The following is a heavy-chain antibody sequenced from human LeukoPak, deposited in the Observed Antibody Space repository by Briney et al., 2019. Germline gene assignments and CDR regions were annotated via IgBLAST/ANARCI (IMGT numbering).Heavy chain of an antibody. Sequence: ASVKVSCKASGGTFISYVISWVRQAPGQGLEWMGGIIPIFETANYAQKFQGRVTITRDMSTSTVYMELSRLRSEDTAVYYCARDEGSGYYYGYWGQGTLVTVSS. D-gene: IGHD3-22*01. CDR3: ARDEGSGYYYGY. V-gene: IGHV1-69*05. CDR1: GGTFISYV. CDR2: IIPIFETA. J-gene: IGHJ4*02.